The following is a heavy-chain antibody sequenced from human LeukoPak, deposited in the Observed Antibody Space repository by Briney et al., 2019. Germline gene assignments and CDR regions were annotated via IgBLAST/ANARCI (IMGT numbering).Heavy chain of an antibody. CDR3: ATEFYDFLSGESWFDP. D-gene: IGHD3-9*01. Sequence: SETLSLTCSVSGDSIHSVSYYWVWMRQPPGKGPEGIASIDYSGRSLDNPALMSRVTISVDTSKHDFSLNLTSVTAADTAVYYCATEFYDFLSGESWFDPWGQGALVTVS. CDR1: GDSIHSVSYY. V-gene: IGHV4-39*07. CDR2: IDYSGRS. J-gene: IGHJ5*02.